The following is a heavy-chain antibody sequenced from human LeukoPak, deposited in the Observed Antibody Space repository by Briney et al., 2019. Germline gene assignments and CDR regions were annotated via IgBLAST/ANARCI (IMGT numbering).Heavy chain of an antibody. CDR3: ARGFYINSWFQSPDY. V-gene: IGHV3-74*01. CDR2: VKTDGTIT. J-gene: IGHJ4*02. D-gene: IGHD6-13*01. Sequence: GGSLRLSCAASGFIFSNYWMHWVRQTPGKGLVWVSRVKTDGTITHYADSVKGRFTVSRVNAKNTLYLQVNSLRAEDTAVYYCARGFYINSWFQSPDYWGQGTLVTVSS. CDR1: GFIFSNYW.